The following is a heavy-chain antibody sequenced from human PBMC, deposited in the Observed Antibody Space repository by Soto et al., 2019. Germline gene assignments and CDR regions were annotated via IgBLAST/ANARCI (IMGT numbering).Heavy chain of an antibody. Sequence: SVKVSCKASGGTFSSYAISWVRQAPGQGLEWMGGIIPIFGTANYAQKFQGRVTITADESTSTAYMELSSLRSEDTAVYYCARGYDYVMTSGMDVWGQGTTVTVSS. V-gene: IGHV1-69*13. CDR3: ARGYDYVMTSGMDV. J-gene: IGHJ6*02. D-gene: IGHD5-12*01. CDR2: IIPIFGTA. CDR1: GGTFSSYA.